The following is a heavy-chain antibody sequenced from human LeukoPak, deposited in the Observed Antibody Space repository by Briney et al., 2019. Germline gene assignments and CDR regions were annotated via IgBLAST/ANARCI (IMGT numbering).Heavy chain of an antibody. V-gene: IGHV4-34*01. D-gene: IGHD3-10*01. J-gene: IGHJ5*02. CDR1: GGSFSGYY. CDR2: INHSGST. Sequence: SETLSLTCAVYGGSFSGYYWSWIRQPPGKGLEWIGEINHSGSTNYNPSLKNRVTISVDTSKNQFSLKLSSVTAADTAVYYCARGGGSGSYYPNWFDPWGQGTLVTVSS. CDR3: ARGGGSGSYYPNWFDP.